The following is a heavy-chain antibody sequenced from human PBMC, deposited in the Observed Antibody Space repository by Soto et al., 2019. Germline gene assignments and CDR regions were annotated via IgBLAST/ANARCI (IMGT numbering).Heavy chain of an antibody. D-gene: IGHD2-2*01. CDR1: GGSISSYY. Sequence: TSETLSLTCTVSGGSISSYYWSWIRQPPGKGLERIGCIYYSGSTNYNPSLKSRVTISVDTSKNQFSLKLSSVTAADTAVYYCARENRYCSSTSCFISWFDPWGQGTLVTVSS. J-gene: IGHJ5*02. V-gene: IGHV4-59*01. CDR3: ARENRYCSSTSCFISWFDP. CDR2: IYYSGST.